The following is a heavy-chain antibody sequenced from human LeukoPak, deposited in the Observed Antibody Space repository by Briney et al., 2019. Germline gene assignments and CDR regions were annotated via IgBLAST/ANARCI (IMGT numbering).Heavy chain of an antibody. Sequence: PSETLSLTCTVSGGSISSSSYYWGWIRQPPGKGLEWIGSIYYSGSTYYNPSLKSRVTISVDTSKNQFSLKLSSVTAADTAVYYCARDRVYGSGSSDYWGQGTLVTVSS. J-gene: IGHJ4*02. CDR1: GGSISSSSYY. D-gene: IGHD3-10*01. V-gene: IGHV4-39*02. CDR2: IYYSGST. CDR3: ARDRVYGSGSSDY.